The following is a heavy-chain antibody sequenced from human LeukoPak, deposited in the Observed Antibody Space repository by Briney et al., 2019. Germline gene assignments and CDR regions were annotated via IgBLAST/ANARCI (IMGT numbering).Heavy chain of an antibody. Sequence: SETLSLTCSVSGGSISSYYWSWIRQPPGKGLEWIGYIYYSGSTNYNPSLKSRVTISVDTSKNQFSLKLSSVTAADTAVYYCARHYGSGRGDAFDTWGQGTMVTVSS. D-gene: IGHD3-10*01. CDR1: GGSISSYY. CDR3: ARHYGSGRGDAFDT. V-gene: IGHV4-59*08. J-gene: IGHJ3*02. CDR2: IYYSGST.